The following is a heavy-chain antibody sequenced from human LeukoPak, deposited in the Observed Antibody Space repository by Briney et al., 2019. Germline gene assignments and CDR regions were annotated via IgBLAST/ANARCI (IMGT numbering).Heavy chain of an antibody. D-gene: IGHD3-10*01. CDR1: GGSFSGYY. CDR2: INHSGST. V-gene: IGHV4-34*01. J-gene: IGHJ5*02. CDR3: AGTELLWFGEYHNWFDP. Sequence: SETLSLTCAVSGGSFSGYYWSWIRQPPGKGLEWIGEINHSGSTNYNPSLKSRVTISVDTSKKQFSLKLRSVTAADKAVYYCAGTELLWFGEYHNWFDPWGQGTLVTVSS.